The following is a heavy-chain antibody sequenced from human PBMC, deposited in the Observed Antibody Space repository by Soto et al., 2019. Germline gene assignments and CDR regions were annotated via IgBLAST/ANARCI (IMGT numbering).Heavy chain of an antibody. CDR1: GFTFDHYA. CDR2: ITSKAYGGTT. Sequence: EVQLVESGGGLAQPGRSLRLSCTSSGFTFDHYAMTWFRQAPGKRLEWVGFITSKAYGGTTEYAASVKGRFTISRDDSKSIAYLQMDSLKTEDTAVYYCTRVPPNNYGSGTYPFDYWGQGALVTVSS. J-gene: IGHJ4*02. V-gene: IGHV3-49*03. D-gene: IGHD3-10*01. CDR3: TRVPPNNYGSGTYPFDY.